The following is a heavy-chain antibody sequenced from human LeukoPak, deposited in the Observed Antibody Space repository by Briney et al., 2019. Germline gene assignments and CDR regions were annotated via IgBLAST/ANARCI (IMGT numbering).Heavy chain of an antibody. D-gene: IGHD3-10*01. Sequence: ASVKVSCKASGYTFTSYGISWVRQAPGQGLEWMGWISAYNGNTNYAQKLQGRVTMTTDTSTSTAYMELRSLRSDDTAVYYCARGRLYYYGSGNHKNWFDPWGQGTLVTVSS. V-gene: IGHV1-18*01. CDR2: ISAYNGNT. CDR1: GYTFTSYG. J-gene: IGHJ5*02. CDR3: ARGRLYYYGSGNHKNWFDP.